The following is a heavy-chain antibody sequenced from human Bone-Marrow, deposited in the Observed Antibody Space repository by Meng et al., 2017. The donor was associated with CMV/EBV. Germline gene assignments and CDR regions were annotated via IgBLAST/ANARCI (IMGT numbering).Heavy chain of an antibody. D-gene: IGHD4-11*01. CDR3: GRDPDYSEENWFDP. J-gene: IGHJ5*02. CDR2: ISSSSTYI. V-gene: IGHV3-21*01. Sequence: GESLKISCAADGFTFSSYSMNWVRQAPGKGLEWVSSISSSSTYIYYADSVKGRFTISRDNAKNSLYLQMNSLRAEDTAVYYCGRDPDYSEENWFDPWGQGTLVTVSS. CDR1: GFTFSSYS.